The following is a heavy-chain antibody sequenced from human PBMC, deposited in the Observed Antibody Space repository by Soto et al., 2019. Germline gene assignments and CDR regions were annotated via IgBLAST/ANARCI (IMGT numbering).Heavy chain of an antibody. CDR3: ARDMAYCISTSCYLYYYYMDV. Sequence: ASVKVSCKASGYTFTSYGISWVRQAPGQGLEWMGGFNPEDGDTNYAQKLQGRVTMTTDTSTSTAYMKLRSLRSDDTAVYYCARDMAYCISTSCYLYYYYMDVWAQGTTVPVSS. J-gene: IGHJ6*03. CDR1: GYTFTSYG. D-gene: IGHD2-2*01. V-gene: IGHV1-18*01. CDR2: FNPEDGDT.